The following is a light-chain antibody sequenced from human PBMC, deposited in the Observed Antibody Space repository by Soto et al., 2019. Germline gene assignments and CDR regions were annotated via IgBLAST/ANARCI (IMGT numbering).Light chain of an antibody. V-gene: IGLV2-18*02. CDR1: SSDVGSYNR. J-gene: IGLJ1*01. CDR2: DVN. Sequence: QSALTQPPSVSWSPGQSVAISCTGTSSDVGSYNRVSWYQQPPGTAPKLMIYDVNNRPSGVPDRFSGSKSGNTASLTFSGLQAEDEADYYCSSYTISSTYVFGTGTKVTVL. CDR3: SSYTISSTYV.